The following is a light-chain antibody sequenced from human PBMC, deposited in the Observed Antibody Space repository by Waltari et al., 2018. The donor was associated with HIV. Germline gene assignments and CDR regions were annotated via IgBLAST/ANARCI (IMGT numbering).Light chain of an antibody. V-gene: IGLV2-11*02. Sequence: QSVLTQPPSVSAAPGQKVTISCSGSSSNIGNNYVSWYQQLPGTAPKLMIYDVSMRPSGVPDRFSGSKSGNTASLTISGLQAEDEADYYCCSYAGSYVFGTGTKVTVL. J-gene: IGLJ1*01. CDR3: CSYAGSYV. CDR1: SSNIGNNY. CDR2: DVS.